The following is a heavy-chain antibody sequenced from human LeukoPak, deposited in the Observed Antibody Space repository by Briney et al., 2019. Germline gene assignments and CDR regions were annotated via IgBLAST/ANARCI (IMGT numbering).Heavy chain of an antibody. V-gene: IGHV1-8*01. D-gene: IGHD2-15*01. CDR2: MNPNNGKA. J-gene: IGHJ4*02. CDR1: GYTFTSYD. CDR3: ATEWYGRGGQMGYFDY. Sequence: ASVKVSCKASGYTFTSYDINWVRQANGQGFEWLGWMNPNNGKAGYAQKFLGRVNMTRDTSINTAYMELSSLRSEDTAVYYCATEWYGRGGQMGYFDYWGQGTLVTVSS.